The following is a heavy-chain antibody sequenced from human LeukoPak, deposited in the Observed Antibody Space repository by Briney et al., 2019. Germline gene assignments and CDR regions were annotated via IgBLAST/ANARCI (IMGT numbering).Heavy chain of an antibody. Sequence: GGSLRLSCAASGFTFSSFAMSWVRQAPGKGLEWVSAISASGGSTYYADSVKGRFTISRDNSKNTLYLQMNSLRAEDTAVYYCAKDHDYYNSGPIWGQGTMVTVSS. CDR3: AKDHDYYNSGPI. D-gene: IGHD3-10*01. CDR2: ISASGGST. CDR1: GFTFSSFA. V-gene: IGHV3-23*01. J-gene: IGHJ3*02.